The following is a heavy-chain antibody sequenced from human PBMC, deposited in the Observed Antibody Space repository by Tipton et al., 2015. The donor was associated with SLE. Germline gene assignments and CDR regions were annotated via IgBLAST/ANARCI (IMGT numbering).Heavy chain of an antibody. CDR3: AREVNWGIDY. CDR2: FYNSGST. V-gene: IGHV4-59*01. CDR1: GGSISSYY. D-gene: IGHD7-27*01. J-gene: IGHJ4*02. Sequence: TLSLTCAVSGGSISSYYWSWVRQPPGKGLEWIGYFYNSGSTNYIPSLKSRVTISVDTSKNQFSLKLSSVTAADTAVYFCAREVNWGIDYWGQGTVVTVSS.